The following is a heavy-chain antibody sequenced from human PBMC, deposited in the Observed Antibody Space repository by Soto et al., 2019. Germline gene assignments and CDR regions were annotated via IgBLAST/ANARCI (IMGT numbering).Heavy chain of an antibody. J-gene: IGHJ1*01. CDR2: IKSKTDGGTT. D-gene: IGHD6-6*01. CDR1: GFTFSNDW. CDR3: TTDGWMEIAARRVIFQH. V-gene: IGHV3-15*01. Sequence: GGSLRLSCAASGFTFSNDWISWVRQAPGKGLEWVGRIKSKTDGGTTDYAAPVKGRFTISRDDSKNTLYLQMNSLKTEDTAVYYCTTDGWMEIAARRVIFQHWGQGTLVTVSS.